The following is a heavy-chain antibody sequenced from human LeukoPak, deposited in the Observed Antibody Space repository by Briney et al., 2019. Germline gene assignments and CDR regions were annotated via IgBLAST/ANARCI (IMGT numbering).Heavy chain of an antibody. V-gene: IGHV1-69*06. Sequence: SVTVSCNAYGGTFSSYSISWVRQPPGQGLEWMGGIIPIVGTANYAQNLQGRVTITADKSTSTAYIELSSLRSEDTAVYYCARTPIVVVPAEPYYFDYWGQGTLVTVSS. J-gene: IGHJ4*02. CDR3: ARTPIVVVPAEPYYFDY. CDR2: IIPIVGTA. D-gene: IGHD2-2*01. CDR1: GGTFSSYS.